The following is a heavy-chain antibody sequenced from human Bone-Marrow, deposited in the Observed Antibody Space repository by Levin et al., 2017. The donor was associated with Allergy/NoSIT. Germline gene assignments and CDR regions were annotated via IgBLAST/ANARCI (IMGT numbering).Heavy chain of an antibody. CDR2: IRSKAYGGTT. Sequence: PGGSLRLSCTASGFTFGDYAMSWVRQAPGKGLEWVGFIRSKAYGGTTEYAASVKGRFTISRDDSKSIAYLQMNSLKTEDTAVYYCTRVSLRFLEWFHNWFDPWGQGTLVTVSS. CDR1: GFTFGDYA. CDR3: TRVSLRFLEWFHNWFDP. J-gene: IGHJ5*02. D-gene: IGHD3-3*01. V-gene: IGHV3-49*04.